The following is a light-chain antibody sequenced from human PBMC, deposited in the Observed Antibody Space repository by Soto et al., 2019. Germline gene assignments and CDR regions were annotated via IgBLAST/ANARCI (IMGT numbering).Light chain of an antibody. CDR1: QTINTF. CDR3: QQSYTMYT. CDR2: DAS. Sequence: DIQMTQSPSSLSASVGDKVTITCRASQTINTFLNWYQHKPGKAPKLLIYDASSLQSGVPSRFSGSGSGTDFTLTINSLHLEDFATYYCQQSYTMYTFGQGTKLEIK. V-gene: IGKV1-39*01. J-gene: IGKJ2*01.